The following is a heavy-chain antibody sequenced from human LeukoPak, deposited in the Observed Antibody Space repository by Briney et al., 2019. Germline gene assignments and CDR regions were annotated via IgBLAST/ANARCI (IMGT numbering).Heavy chain of an antibody. V-gene: IGHV4-59*01. CDR3: ASSSAWYTPFDY. CDR1: DTSISTYY. Sequence: PSETLSLTCTVSDTSISTYYWSWIRQPPGKELEWIGSIHYSGTTNYNPSLKSRVTISVDTSKYQFSLKLSSVTAADTAVFYCASSSAWYTPFDYWGQGTLVTVSS. J-gene: IGHJ4*02. CDR2: IHYSGTT. D-gene: IGHD6-19*01.